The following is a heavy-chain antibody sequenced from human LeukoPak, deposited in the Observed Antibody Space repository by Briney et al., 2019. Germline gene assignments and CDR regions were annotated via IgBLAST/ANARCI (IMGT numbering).Heavy chain of an antibody. V-gene: IGHV1-8*01. CDR3: ARVPVDDYYYYYGMDV. Sequence: ASVTVSCKASGYTFTSYDINWVRQATGQGLEWMGWMNPNSGNTGYTQKFQGRVTMTRNTSISTAYMELSSLRSEDTAVYYCARVPVDDYYYYYGMDVWGQGTTVTVSS. J-gene: IGHJ6*02. CDR1: GYTFTSYD. CDR2: MNPNSGNT.